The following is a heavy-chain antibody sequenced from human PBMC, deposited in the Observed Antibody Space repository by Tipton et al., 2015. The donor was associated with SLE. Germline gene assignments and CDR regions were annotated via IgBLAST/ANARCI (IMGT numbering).Heavy chain of an antibody. CDR3: ARARRTTSSHFDY. V-gene: IGHV4-59*08. D-gene: IGHD1-14*01. CDR2: MYHSGST. J-gene: IGHJ4*02. CDR1: GGSIRNYY. Sequence: TLSLTCTVSGGSIRNYYWSWMRQPPGKGLEWIGQMYHSGSTNYNPSLKSRVTISVDMSKNQFSLRLSSVTAADTGVYYCARARRTTSSHFDYWGQGTLVTVSS.